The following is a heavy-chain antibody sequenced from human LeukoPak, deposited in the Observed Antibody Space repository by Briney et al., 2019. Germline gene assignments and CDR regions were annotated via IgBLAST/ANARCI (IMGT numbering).Heavy chain of an antibody. D-gene: IGHD1-26*01. V-gene: IGHV3-9*01. J-gene: IGHJ4*02. CDR1: GFTFDDYA. CDR3: AKDLYSGSSYYFDY. CDR2: ISWNSGSI. Sequence: PGGSLRLSCAASGFTFDDYAMHWVRQAPGKGLEWVSGISWNSGSIGYADSVKGRFTISRDNAKNSLYLQMNSLRAEDTALYYCAKDLYSGSSYYFDYWGQGTLVTVSS.